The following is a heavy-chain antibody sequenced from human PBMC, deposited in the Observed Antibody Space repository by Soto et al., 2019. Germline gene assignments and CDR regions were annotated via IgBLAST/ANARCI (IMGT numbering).Heavy chain of an antibody. J-gene: IGHJ3*02. V-gene: IGHV1-69*08. Sequence: QVQLVQSGAEVKKPGSSVKVSCKASGGTFSSYTISWVRQAPGQGLEWMGRIIPILGIANYAQKFQGRVTITADKSTSTAYMELSSLRSEDTAVYYCARDLSGQVATISVAGAFDIWGQGTMVTVSS. CDR3: ARDLSGQVATISVAGAFDI. CDR2: IIPILGIA. CDR1: GGTFSSYT. D-gene: IGHD5-12*01.